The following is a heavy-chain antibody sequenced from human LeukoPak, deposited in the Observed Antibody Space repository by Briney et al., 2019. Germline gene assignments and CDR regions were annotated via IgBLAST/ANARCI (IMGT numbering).Heavy chain of an antibody. CDR1: GFTFIDYD. CDR2: IGICGDT. Sequence: GGSLRLSCAASGFTFIDYDMHWVRQVIGKGLEWVSAIGICGDTHYSGSVKGRFTISRENAESSLYLQMNSLRAEDTAVYYCARGGIQVSGIDEFDYWGQGTLVTVSS. J-gene: IGHJ4*02. CDR3: ARGGIQVSGIDEFDY. D-gene: IGHD6-19*01. V-gene: IGHV3-13*01.